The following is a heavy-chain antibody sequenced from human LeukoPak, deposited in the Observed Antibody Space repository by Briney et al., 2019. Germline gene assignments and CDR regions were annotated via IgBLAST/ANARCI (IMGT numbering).Heavy chain of an antibody. Sequence: GASVKVSCKASGCTFSSYAISWVRQAPGQGLEWMGGIIPIFGTANYAQKFQGRVTITTDESTSTAYMELSSLRSEDTAVYYCANHPHYDYVWGSSSWGQGTMVTVSS. V-gene: IGHV1-69*05. CDR1: GCTFSSYA. CDR2: IIPIFGTA. D-gene: IGHD3-16*01. J-gene: IGHJ3*01. CDR3: ANHPHYDYVWGSSS.